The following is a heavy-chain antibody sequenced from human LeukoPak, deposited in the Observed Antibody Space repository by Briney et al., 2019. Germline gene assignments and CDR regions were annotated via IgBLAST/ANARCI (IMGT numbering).Heavy chain of an antibody. CDR1: GYTFTSYY. J-gene: IGHJ6*02. V-gene: IGHV1-46*01. Sequence: ASVKVSCKASGYTFTSYYMHWVRQAPGQGLEWMGIINPSGGSTSYTQKFQGRVTISVDTSKSQFSLKLSSVTAADTAVYYCARRARRDGYTWGDYYYYYGMDVWGQGTTVTVSS. D-gene: IGHD5-24*01. CDR3: ARRARRDGYTWGDYYYYYGMDV. CDR2: INPSGGST.